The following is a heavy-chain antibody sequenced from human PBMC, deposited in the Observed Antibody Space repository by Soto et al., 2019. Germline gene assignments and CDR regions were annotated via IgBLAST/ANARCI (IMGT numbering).Heavy chain of an antibody. Sequence: SETLSLTCTVSGGSISSSSYYWGWIRQPPGKGLEWIGSIYYSGSTYYNPSLKSRVTISVDTSKNQFSLKLSSVTAADTAVYYCARQGSKGGYSGYVYHPTLAFDPWGQGTLVTVSS. CDR1: GGSISSSSYY. CDR2: IYYSGST. V-gene: IGHV4-39*01. CDR3: ARQGSKGGYSGYVYHPTLAFDP. D-gene: IGHD5-12*01. J-gene: IGHJ5*02.